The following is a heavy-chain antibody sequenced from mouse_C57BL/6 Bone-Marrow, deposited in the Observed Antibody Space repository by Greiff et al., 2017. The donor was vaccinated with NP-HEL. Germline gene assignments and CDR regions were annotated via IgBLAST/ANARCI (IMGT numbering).Heavy chain of an antibody. J-gene: IGHJ3*01. CDR3: TTSYYGSSPARFAY. V-gene: IGHV14-4*01. CDR1: GFNIKDDY. D-gene: IGHD1-1*01. CDR2: IDPENGDT. Sequence: EVQLQESGAELVRPGASVKLSCTASGFNIKDDYMHWVKQRPEQGLEWIGWIDPENGDTEYASKFQGKATITADTSSNTAYLQLSSLTSEDTAVYYCTTSYYGSSPARFAYWGQGTLVTVSA.